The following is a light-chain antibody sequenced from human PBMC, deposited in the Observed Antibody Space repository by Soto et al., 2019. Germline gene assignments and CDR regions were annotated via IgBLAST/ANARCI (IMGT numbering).Light chain of an antibody. Sequence: DIQMTQSPSTLSASVGDRVSITCRASQSIGTLLAWYQQKPGEAPMSLIYKASSLESGVPSRFSGSGSGTEFTLTISSLQPDDSATYYCQQYNSYPLTFGQGTKLEIK. CDR3: QQYNSYPLT. CDR2: KAS. V-gene: IGKV1-5*03. J-gene: IGKJ2*01. CDR1: QSIGTL.